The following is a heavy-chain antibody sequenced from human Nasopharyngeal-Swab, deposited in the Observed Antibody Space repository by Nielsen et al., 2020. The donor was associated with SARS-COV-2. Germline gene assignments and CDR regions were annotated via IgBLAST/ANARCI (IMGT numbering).Heavy chain of an antibody. D-gene: IGHD3-10*01. CDR3: ARVGGRTSPMGS. CDR1: GFTFRDYR. Sequence: GGSLRLSCVASGFTFRDYRMSWVRQAPAKGLEWVASIKQDGSEKNYVDSVKGRFTISRDNAKNSLFLQMDSLRTEDTAFYYCARVGGRTSPMGSWGQGTLVTVSS. CDR2: IKQDGSEK. J-gene: IGHJ4*02. V-gene: IGHV3-7*01.